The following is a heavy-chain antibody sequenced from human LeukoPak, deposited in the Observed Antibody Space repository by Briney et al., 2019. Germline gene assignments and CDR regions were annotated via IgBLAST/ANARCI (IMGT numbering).Heavy chain of an antibody. CDR3: ARGRGGCGGSNWFDP. CDR1: GYTFTGYY. J-gene: IGHJ5*02. V-gene: IGHV1-2*02. D-gene: IGHD6-19*01. CDR2: INPNSGGT. Sequence: ASVKVSCKASGYTFTGYYMHWVRQAPGQGLEWMGWINPNSGGTNYAQKFQGRVTMTRDMSISTAYMELNRLKSDDTAMYYCARGRGGCGGSNWFDPWGQGTLVTVSS.